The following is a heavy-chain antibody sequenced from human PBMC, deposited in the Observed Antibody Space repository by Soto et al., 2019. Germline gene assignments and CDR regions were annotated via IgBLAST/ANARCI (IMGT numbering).Heavy chain of an antibody. CDR3: AKGLMIVVVIQYYYYGMDV. D-gene: IGHD3-22*01. CDR1: GFTFSSYG. CDR2: ISYDGSNK. V-gene: IGHV3-30*18. Sequence: GGSLRLSCAASGFTFSSYGMHWVRQAPGKGLEWVAVISYDGSNKYYADSVKGRFTISRDNSKNTLYLQMNSLRAEDTAVYYCAKGLMIVVVIQYYYYGMDVWGQGTTVTVSS. J-gene: IGHJ6*02.